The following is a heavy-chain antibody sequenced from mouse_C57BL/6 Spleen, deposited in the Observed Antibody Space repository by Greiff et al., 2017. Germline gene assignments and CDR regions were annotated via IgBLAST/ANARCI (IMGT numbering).Heavy chain of an antibody. D-gene: IGHD1-1*01. V-gene: IGHV1-66*01. Sequence: VQLQQSGPELVKPGASVKISCKASGYSFTSYYIHWVKQRPGQGLEWIGWIYPGRGTTKYNEKFKGKATLTADTSSSTAYLQRSSLTSEDSAVYYCASYGSFYWYFDVWGTGTTVTVSS. CDR3: ASYGSFYWYFDV. CDR2: IYPGRGTT. J-gene: IGHJ1*03. CDR1: GYSFTSYY.